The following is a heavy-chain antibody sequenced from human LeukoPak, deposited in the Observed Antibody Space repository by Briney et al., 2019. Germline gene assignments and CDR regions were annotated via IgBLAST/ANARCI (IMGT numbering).Heavy chain of an antibody. CDR3: ARDLSDYGDYVGRIDY. D-gene: IGHD4-17*01. CDR1: GYTFTGYY. CDR2: INPNSGGT. J-gene: IGHJ4*02. V-gene: IGHV1-2*02. Sequence: GASVKVSCKASGYTFTGYYMHWVRQAPGQGLEWMGWINPNSGGTNYAQKFQGRVTMTKDTSISTAYMELSRLRSDDTAVYYCARDLSDYGDYVGRIDYWGQGTLVTVFS.